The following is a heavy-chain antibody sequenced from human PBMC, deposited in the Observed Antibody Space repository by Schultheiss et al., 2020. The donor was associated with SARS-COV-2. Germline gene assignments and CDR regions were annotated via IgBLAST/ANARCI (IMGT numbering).Heavy chain of an antibody. CDR1: GFTFSSYA. J-gene: IGHJ5*01. Sequence: GSLRLSCSASGFTFSSYAMHWVRQAPGKGLEYVSAISSNGGSTYYADSVKGRFTISRDSSKNTLYLQMNSLRAEDTAVYYCARGRSSVVPADLTDSWGQGTLVTVSS. D-gene: IGHD2-2*01. V-gene: IGHV3-64*04. CDR2: ISSNGGST. CDR3: ARGRSSVVPADLTDS.